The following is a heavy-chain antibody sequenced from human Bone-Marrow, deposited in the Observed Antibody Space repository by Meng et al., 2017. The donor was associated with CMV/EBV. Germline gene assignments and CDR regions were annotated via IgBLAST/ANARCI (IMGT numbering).Heavy chain of an antibody. D-gene: IGHD1-26*01. CDR1: GFNFDDYA. V-gene: IGHV3-9*01. J-gene: IGHJ4*02. Sequence: SLKISCAASGFNFDDYAMHWVRQAPGKGLEWVSGISWNSGSIGYADSVKGRFTISRDNSKNTLYLQMNSLRAEDTTVYYCAKGYDSGNYYFAYWGQGTLVTVSS. CDR3: AKGYDSGNYYFAY. CDR2: ISWNSGSI.